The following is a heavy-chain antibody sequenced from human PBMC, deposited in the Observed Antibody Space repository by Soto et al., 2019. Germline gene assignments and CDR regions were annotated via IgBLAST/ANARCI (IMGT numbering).Heavy chain of an antibody. CDR2: VYYSGST. CDR3: ARPYYDFWTSYYT. D-gene: IGHD3-3*01. J-gene: IGHJ4*02. Sequence: SETLSLTCTVSGGSIRNTGYYWGWIRQPPGKGLEWIGSVYYSGSTYYNPSLKSRVTISVDTSRNQFSLTLSSVTAADTAVYYCARPYYDFWTSYYTWGQGTLVTVSS. V-gene: IGHV4-39*01. CDR1: GGSIRNTGYY.